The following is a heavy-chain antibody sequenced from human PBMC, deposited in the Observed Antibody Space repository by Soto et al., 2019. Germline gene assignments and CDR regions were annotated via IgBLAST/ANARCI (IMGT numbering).Heavy chain of an antibody. D-gene: IGHD6-13*01. V-gene: IGHV4-39*01. CDR3: ASTNIAAAGTFDY. J-gene: IGHJ4*02. Sequence: QLQLQESGPGLVKPSETLSLTCTVSGGSISSSSYYWGWIRQPPGKGLEWIGSIYYSGSTYYNPSLKSRVTISVDTSKNQFSLTLSSVTAADTAVYYCASTNIAAAGTFDYWGQGTLVTVSS. CDR2: IYYSGST. CDR1: GGSISSSSYY.